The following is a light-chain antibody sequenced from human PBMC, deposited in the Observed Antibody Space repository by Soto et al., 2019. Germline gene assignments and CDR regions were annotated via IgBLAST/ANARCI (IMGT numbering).Light chain of an antibody. CDR2: GAS. V-gene: IGKV3-20*01. CDR3: QQYGTSPLT. CDR1: QSISRY. Sequence: IVLTQSPGTLSLSPGDRTTLSCRASQSISRYLAWYQQKPGQGPRLLIYGASSRATGTPDRFSGSGSGTDFTLTINRLEPEDSAVYYCQQYGTSPLTFGGGTKVDIK. J-gene: IGKJ4*01.